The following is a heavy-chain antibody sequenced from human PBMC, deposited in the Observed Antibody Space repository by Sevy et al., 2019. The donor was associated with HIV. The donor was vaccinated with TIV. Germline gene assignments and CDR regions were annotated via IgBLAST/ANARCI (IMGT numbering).Heavy chain of an antibody. CDR3: ARESIAVAGIGYYFKY. V-gene: IGHV3-21*01. CDR2: ISSSSSYI. D-gene: IGHD6-19*01. Sequence: GGSLRLSCAASGFTFSSYSMNWVRQAPGKGLEWVSSISSSSSYIYYADSVKGRFTISRDNSKNTLYLQMNSLRAEDTAVYYCARESIAVAGIGYYFKYWGQGALVTVSS. CDR1: GFTFSSYS. J-gene: IGHJ4*02.